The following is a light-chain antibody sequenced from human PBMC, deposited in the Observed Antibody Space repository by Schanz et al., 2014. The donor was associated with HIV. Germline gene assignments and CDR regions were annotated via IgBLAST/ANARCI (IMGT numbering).Light chain of an antibody. CDR3: QQSYSIPFT. Sequence: DIQMTQSPSSLSASVGDRVTLTCRASQSTSNYLNWYQQKPGEAPKVLIYATSSLQSGVPSRFSGSGSGTDFTLTINNLQPEDFATYYCQQSYSIPFTFGPGSKVNIK. CDR1: QSTSNY. V-gene: IGKV1-39*01. J-gene: IGKJ3*01. CDR2: ATS.